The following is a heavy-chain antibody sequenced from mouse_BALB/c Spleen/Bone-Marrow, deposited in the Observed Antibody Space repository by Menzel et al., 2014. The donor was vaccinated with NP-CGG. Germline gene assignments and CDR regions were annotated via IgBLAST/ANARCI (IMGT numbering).Heavy chain of an antibody. D-gene: IGHD2-12*01. V-gene: IGHV5-6-3*01. CDR3: ARVAYYNVYFDY. CDR2: INSNGGST. CDR1: GFTFGNYA. J-gene: IGHJ2*01. Sequence: EVQLVESGGGLVQPGGSLKLSCAASGFTFGNYAMSWVRQTPDKRLELVATINSNGGSTYYPDSVKGRFTISRDNARNTLYLQMSSLKSEDTAMYYCARVAYYNVYFDYWGQGTTLTVSS.